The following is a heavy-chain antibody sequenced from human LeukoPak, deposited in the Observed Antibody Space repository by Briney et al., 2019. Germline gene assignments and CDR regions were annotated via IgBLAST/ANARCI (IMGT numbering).Heavy chain of an antibody. D-gene: IGHD2-21*02. V-gene: IGHV3-33*01. CDR2: IWYDGSNK. Sequence: GGSLRLSRAASGFTFSNYGMHWVRQAPGKGLEWVAVIWYDGSNKYYADSVKGRFTISRDNSKNTLYLQMNSLRAEDTAVYYCARGSRSYCGGDCYFDYWGQGTLVTVSS. CDR3: ARGSRSYCGGDCYFDY. CDR1: GFTFSNYG. J-gene: IGHJ4*02.